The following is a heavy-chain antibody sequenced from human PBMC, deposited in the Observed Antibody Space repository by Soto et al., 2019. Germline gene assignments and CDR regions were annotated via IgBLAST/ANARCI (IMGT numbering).Heavy chain of an antibody. CDR3: ARMASAGSLNWFDP. J-gene: IGHJ5*02. D-gene: IGHD6-13*01. Sequence: APVKVSCKASGYTFVNCDMRWVRQSAGQGLEWLGWMNPGSGKTGYASKFQGRFAMTRDASTGTSHLELSSLTSDDTAVYYCARMASAGSLNWFDPWGQGTLVTVSS. CDR2: MNPGSGKT. V-gene: IGHV1-8*02. CDR1: GYTFVNCD.